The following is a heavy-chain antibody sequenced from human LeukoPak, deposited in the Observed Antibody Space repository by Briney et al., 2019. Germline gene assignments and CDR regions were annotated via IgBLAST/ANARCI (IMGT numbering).Heavy chain of an antibody. Sequence: GASVKVSCKASGYTFTSYYMQWVRQAPGQGLEWMGVINPSGGSTSYAQKFQGRVTMTRDTSTSTVYMELSSLRSEDTAVYYCARDYSILSSSSGGWFDPWGQGTLVTVSS. V-gene: IGHV1-46*01. J-gene: IGHJ5*02. CDR2: INPSGGST. CDR1: GYTFTSYY. CDR3: ARDYSILSSSSGGWFDP. D-gene: IGHD6-6*01.